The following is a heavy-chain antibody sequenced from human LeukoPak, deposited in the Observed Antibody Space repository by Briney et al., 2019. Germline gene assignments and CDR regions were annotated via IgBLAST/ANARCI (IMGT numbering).Heavy chain of an antibody. CDR1: GFSFSNYW. D-gene: IGHD3-3*01. CDR2: LNSDGITT. J-gene: IGHJ4*02. CDR3: ARGSGDSVLDC. V-gene: IGHV3-74*01. Sequence: GGSLRLSCAASGFSFSNYWMHWARQAPGKGLVWVSRLNSDGITTIYADSVKGRFTISRDNAKNTLYLQMNSLTGEDTAVYYCARGSGDSVLDCWGQGTLVTVSS.